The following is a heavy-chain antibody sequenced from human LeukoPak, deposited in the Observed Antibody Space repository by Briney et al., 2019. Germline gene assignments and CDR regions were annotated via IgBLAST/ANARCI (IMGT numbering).Heavy chain of an antibody. CDR2: IYYSGST. D-gene: IGHD3-3*01. CDR3: ARGGEWLAHYYYYYYMDV. V-gene: IGHV4-30-4*08. CDR1: GGSISSTDNY. Sequence: SETLSLTCTVSGGSISSTDNYWSWIRQPPGKGLEYIGYIYYSGSTYYNPSLKSRVTILLDMSKNQFSLKLSSVTAADTAVYYCARGGEWLAHYYYYYYMDVWGKGTTVTVSS. J-gene: IGHJ6*03.